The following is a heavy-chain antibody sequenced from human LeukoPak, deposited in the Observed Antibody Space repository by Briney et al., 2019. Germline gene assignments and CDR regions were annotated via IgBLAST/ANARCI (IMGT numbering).Heavy chain of an antibody. CDR2: IYTTGSA. D-gene: IGHD7-27*01. V-gene: IGHV4-4*07. CDR3: ARGGPSWGLL. Sequence: SETLSLTCTVSGDSIGTYYWSWIRQPAGKGLEWIGRIYTTGSANYNPSLKSRVTMSLDTSKNQFSLKLSSVTAADTAVYYCARGGPSWGLLWGQGALVTVSS. J-gene: IGHJ4*02. CDR1: GDSIGTYY.